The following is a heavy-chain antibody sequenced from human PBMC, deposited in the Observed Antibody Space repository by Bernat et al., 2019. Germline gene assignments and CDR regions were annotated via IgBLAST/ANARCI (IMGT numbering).Heavy chain of an antibody. V-gene: IGHV3-48*03. J-gene: IGHJ4*02. Sequence: EVQLVESGGGLVQPGGSLRLSCAASGFTFSSYEMNWVRQAPGKGLEWVSYISSSGSTIYYADSVKGRFTISRDNAKNSLYLQMNSLRAEDTAVYYCAREPDSSSSLDCWGQGTLVTVSS. CDR1: GFTFSSYE. CDR2: ISSSGSTI. CDR3: AREPDSSSSLDC. D-gene: IGHD6-13*01.